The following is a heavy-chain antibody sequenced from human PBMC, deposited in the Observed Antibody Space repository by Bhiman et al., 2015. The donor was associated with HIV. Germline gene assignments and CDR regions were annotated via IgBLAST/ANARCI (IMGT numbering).Heavy chain of an antibody. CDR2: IKQDGSEK. CDR1: GFTFNSYW. CDR3: TRISYDSGWYLNY. D-gene: IGHD6-19*01. Sequence: EVQLVESGGGLVQIGGSLRLSCAASGFTFNSYWMTWVRQAPGKGLEWLANIKQDGSEKYCVDSVRGRFTISRDNAKNALFLQMSSLSVEDTGVYYCTRISYDSGWYLNYWGQGTLVTVSS. J-gene: IGHJ4*02. V-gene: IGHV3-7*02.